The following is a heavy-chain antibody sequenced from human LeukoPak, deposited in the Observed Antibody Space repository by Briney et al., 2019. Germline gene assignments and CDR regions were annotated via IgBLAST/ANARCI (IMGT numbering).Heavy chain of an antibody. CDR1: GYTFTGYY. J-gene: IGHJ4*02. Sequence: ASVKLSCKASGYTFTGYYMHWVRQAPGQGLEWMGWINPNSGGTNYAQKFQGRVTMTRDTSISTAYMELSRLRSDETAVYYCGSSVPGSWIDYWGQGTLVTVSS. CDR2: INPNSGGT. V-gene: IGHV1-2*02. CDR3: GSSVPGSWIDY. D-gene: IGHD6-13*01.